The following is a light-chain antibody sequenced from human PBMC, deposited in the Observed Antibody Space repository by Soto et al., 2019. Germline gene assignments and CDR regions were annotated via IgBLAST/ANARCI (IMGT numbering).Light chain of an antibody. CDR1: SSDVGGYNY. Sequence: QSALTQPASVSGSPGQSITISCTGTSSDVGGYNYVSWYQQHPGIAPKLLIYGVTNRPSGVSPRLGGSQSGNTASLTISGLQAEDEADYHCSSYTSASTLLYLFGTGTKLTVL. CDR2: GVT. CDR3: SSYTSASTLLYL. J-gene: IGLJ1*01. V-gene: IGLV2-14*01.